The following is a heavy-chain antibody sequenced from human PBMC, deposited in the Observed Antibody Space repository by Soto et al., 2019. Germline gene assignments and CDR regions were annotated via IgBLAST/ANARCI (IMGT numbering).Heavy chain of an antibody. CDR1: GFTFSSYA. J-gene: IGHJ3*02. V-gene: IGHV3-64D*06. CDR3: VKDRGSSSWYDAFDI. CDR2: ISSNEGTT. D-gene: IGHD6-13*01. Sequence: GGSLTLSCSASGFTFSSYAMHWVRQAPGKGLEYVSAISSNEGTTYYADSVKGRFTISRDNSKNTLYLQMSSLRAEDTAVYYCVKDRGSSSWYDAFDIWGQGTMVTVSS.